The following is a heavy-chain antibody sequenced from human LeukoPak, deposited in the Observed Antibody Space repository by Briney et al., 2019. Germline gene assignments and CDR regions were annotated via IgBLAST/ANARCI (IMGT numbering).Heavy chain of an antibody. J-gene: IGHJ4*02. CDR2: ISWNSGSI. V-gene: IGHV3-9*01. CDR3: AKGEGYYGSGSYPS. CDR1: GFTFDDYA. D-gene: IGHD3-10*01. Sequence: GGSLRLSCAASGFTFDDYAMHWVRQAPGKGLEWVSGISWNSGSIGYADSVKGRFTISRDNAKNSLYLQMNSLRAEDTALYYCAKGEGYYGSGSYPSWGQGTLVTVSS.